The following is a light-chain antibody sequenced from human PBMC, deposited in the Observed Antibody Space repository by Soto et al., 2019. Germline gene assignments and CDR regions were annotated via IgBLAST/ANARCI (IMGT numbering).Light chain of an antibody. CDR2: GAS. V-gene: IGKV3-20*01. J-gene: IGKJ4*01. CDR1: QSVSSSY. Sequence: EIVLTQSPGTLSLSPGERATLSCRASQSVSSSYLAWYQQKPGQAPRLLIYGASSRATGIPDSFSGSGSGTDFTLIISRLEPEDLAVYYCHQYDSSPLTFGGGTKVEIK. CDR3: HQYDSSPLT.